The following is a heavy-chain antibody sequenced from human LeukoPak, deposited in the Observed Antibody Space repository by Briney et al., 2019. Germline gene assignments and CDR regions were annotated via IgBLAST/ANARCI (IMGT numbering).Heavy chain of an antibody. Sequence: PSETLSLTCAVYGGSFSGYYWSWIRQPPGKGLEWIGEINHSGSTNYNPSLKSRVTISVDTSKNQFSLKLSSVTAADTAVYYCARGLHEVDYWGQGTLVTVSS. CDR3: ARGLHEVDY. V-gene: IGHV4-34*01. J-gene: IGHJ4*02. CDR2: INHSGST. D-gene: IGHD4-11*01. CDR1: GGSFSGYY.